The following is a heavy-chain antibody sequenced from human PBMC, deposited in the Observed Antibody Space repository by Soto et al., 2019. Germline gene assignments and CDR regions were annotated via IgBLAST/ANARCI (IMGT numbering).Heavy chain of an antibody. CDR1: GYTFTSYV. D-gene: IGHD3-22*01. CDR2: MNPNSGNP. V-gene: IGHV1-8*02. J-gene: IGHJ5*02. Sequence: ASVKVSCKASGYTFTSYVINWVRQAPGQGLEWSGWMNPNSGNPGYSQKFQGRVTMTRNTSISTAYMELSSLRSEDTAVYYCARGYYYDSSGYLFNWFDPWGQGTLVTVSS. CDR3: ARGYYYDSSGYLFNWFDP.